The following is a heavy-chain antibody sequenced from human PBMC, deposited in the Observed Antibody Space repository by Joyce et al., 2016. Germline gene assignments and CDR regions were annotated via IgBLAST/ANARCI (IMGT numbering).Heavy chain of an antibody. Sequence: QLQLQESGPGLVKPSETLSLTCTVSGGSLSTKNHDWGWIRQSPGKGLEWIGSIFYTGRTYYNPALKSRITRSVDTSGNQFSLRLRSLTAADTTVYYCARTPFDWDNYFNPWGQGTLVTVSS. D-gene: IGHD3-9*01. CDR3: ARTPFDWDNYFNP. CDR1: GGSLSTKNHD. J-gene: IGHJ5*02. CDR2: IFYTGRT. V-gene: IGHV4-39*01.